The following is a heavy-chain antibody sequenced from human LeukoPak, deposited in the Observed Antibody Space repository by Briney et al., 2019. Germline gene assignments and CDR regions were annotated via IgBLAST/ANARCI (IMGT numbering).Heavy chain of an antibody. D-gene: IGHD2-2*01. CDR2: ISAYNGNT. CDR1: GYTFTSYG. Sequence: ASVQVSCKASGYTFTSYGISWVRQAPGQGLEGMGWISAYNGNTGYAQKFQGRVTITRNTSISTAYMELSGLRAEDTAVYYCATSKTAAAVEGSGMDVWGQGTTVTVSS. J-gene: IGHJ6*02. V-gene: IGHV1-8*03. CDR3: ATSKTAAAVEGSGMDV.